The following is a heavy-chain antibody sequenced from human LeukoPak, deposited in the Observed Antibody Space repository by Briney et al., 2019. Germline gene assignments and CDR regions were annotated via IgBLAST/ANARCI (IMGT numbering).Heavy chain of an antibody. Sequence: NPSETLSLTCTVSGGSISSGDYYWSWIRQPPGKGLEWIGYFDYSGSTYYNPSLRSRVSISIDTSKNQFSLILTSVSAADTAVYYCARDQGYRGSYFPHGNDAFDIWGQGTMVTVSS. CDR1: GGSISSGDYY. J-gene: IGHJ3*02. D-gene: IGHD1-26*01. CDR3: ARDQGYRGSYFPHGNDAFDI. V-gene: IGHV4-30-4*01. CDR2: FDYSGST.